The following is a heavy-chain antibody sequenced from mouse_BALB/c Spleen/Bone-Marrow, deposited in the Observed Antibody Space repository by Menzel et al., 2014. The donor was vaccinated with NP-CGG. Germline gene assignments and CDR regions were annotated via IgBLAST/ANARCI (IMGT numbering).Heavy chain of an antibody. J-gene: IGHJ2*01. CDR3: ARGGISVDY. V-gene: IGHV1-80*01. Sequence: VHLVESGAELVRPGSSVKISCESSGYVFSTYWINWVKQRPGQGLEWIGQIYPGDGDTDYNGKFKDKATLTAGKSSNTAYMQLSSLTSEDSAVYFCARGGISVDYWGQGTTLTVSS. CDR2: IYPGDGDT. CDR1: GYVFSTYW.